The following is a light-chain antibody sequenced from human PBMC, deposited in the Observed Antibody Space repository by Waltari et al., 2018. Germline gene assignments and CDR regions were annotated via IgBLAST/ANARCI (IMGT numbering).Light chain of an antibody. CDR1: TGAVTSGQY. CDR3: LLSYSGARV. J-gene: IGLJ3*02. V-gene: IGLV7-46*01. Sequence: QAVVTQEPSLTVSPGGTVTLTCGSSTGAVTSGQYTYWVQQKPGQAPVTRIYNTDNRHPRTAARFAGALPGGKAALTVSGAQPEDEAEYYCLLSYSGARVFGGGTKLTVL. CDR2: NTD.